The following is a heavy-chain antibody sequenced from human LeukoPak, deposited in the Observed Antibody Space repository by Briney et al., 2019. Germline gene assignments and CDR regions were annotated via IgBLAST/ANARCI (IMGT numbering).Heavy chain of an antibody. V-gene: IGHV3-48*03. J-gene: IGHJ4*02. Sequence: GGSLRLSCAASGFTFSDYEMNWVRLAPGKGLEWVSYISSSGKAIFYADSVKGRFTISRDDAENSLYLQMNSLRVEDTAVYYCATLYGDYPDYWGQGTLVTVSS. CDR1: GFTFSDYE. D-gene: IGHD4-17*01. CDR2: ISSSGKAI. CDR3: ATLYGDYPDY.